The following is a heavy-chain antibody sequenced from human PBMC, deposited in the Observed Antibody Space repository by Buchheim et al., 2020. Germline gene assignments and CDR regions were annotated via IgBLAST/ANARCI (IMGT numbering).Heavy chain of an antibody. J-gene: IGHJ4*02. D-gene: IGHD2-15*01. V-gene: IGHV2-70*04. CDR1: GFSLSTSGMR. Sequence: QVPLKESGPALVKPTQTLTLTCTFSGFSLSTSGMRVTWIRQPPGKALEWLARIDWDGDKFYNTSLKTRLAISKVTSKNQVDLTMTNMDPVDTATYYCARSITECSGGTCYPYFDYWGQGTL. CDR3: ARSITECSGGTCYPYFDY. CDR2: IDWDGDK.